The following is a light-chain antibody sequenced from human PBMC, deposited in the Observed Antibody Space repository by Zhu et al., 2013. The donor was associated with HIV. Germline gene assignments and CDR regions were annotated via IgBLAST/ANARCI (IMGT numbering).Light chain of an antibody. V-gene: IGKV4-1*01. CDR1: QSVFYRPSNKNY. Sequence: DIVMTQSPDSLAVSLGEGATIHCKSSQSVFYRPSNKNYLAWYQQKAGQPPKLLISWASTRESGVPDRFSGSGSGTNFTLTISSLQAEDVAVYFCQQHYTTPCSFGQGTKAGD. J-gene: IGKJ2*04. CDR2: WAS. CDR3: QQHYTTPCS.